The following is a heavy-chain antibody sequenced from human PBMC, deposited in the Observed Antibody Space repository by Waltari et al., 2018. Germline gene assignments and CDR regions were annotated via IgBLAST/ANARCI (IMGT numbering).Heavy chain of an antibody. CDR3: STGGYYFDY. J-gene: IGHJ4*02. CDR1: GFTFSNAW. V-gene: IGHV3-15*07. Sequence: EEQLVESGGGLVKPGGSLRLSCAGSGFTFSNAWLNWARQAPGKGLEWVGRIKSKVNGGTTDYAAFVKGRFTVSRDDSKNTVYLQMNSLQTEDTAVYYCSTGGYYFDYWGQGTLVTVSS. D-gene: IGHD3-3*01. CDR2: IKSKVNGGTT.